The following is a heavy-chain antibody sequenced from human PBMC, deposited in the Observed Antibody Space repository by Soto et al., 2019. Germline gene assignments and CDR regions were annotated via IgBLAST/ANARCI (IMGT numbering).Heavy chain of an antibody. D-gene: IGHD5-12*01. J-gene: IGHJ4*02. Sequence: GGSLRLSCAASGFTFSSYAMSWVRQAPGKGLEWVSAISGSGGSTYYADSVKGRFTISRDNSKNTLYLQMNSLRAEDTAVYYCAKTVVSTKRFPSLFDYWGQGTLVTVSS. CDR1: GFTFSSYA. V-gene: IGHV3-23*01. CDR2: ISGSGGST. CDR3: AKTVVSTKRFPSLFDY.